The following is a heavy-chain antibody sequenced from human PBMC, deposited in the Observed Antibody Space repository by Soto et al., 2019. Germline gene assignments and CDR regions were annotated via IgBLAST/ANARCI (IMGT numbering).Heavy chain of an antibody. CDR3: ARVWVGTTFAYYYGMDV. J-gene: IGHJ6*02. V-gene: IGHV1-18*01. D-gene: IGHD1-26*01. CDR2: ISAYNGNT. CDR1: GYTFTNYG. Sequence: QVQLVQSGAEVKKPGASVKVSCKASGYTFTNYGINWVRQAPGQGLEWMGWISAYNGNTNYAQKLQGSVTMTTDTSTSTAYMELRSLRSDDTAVYYCARVWVGTTFAYYYGMDVWGQGTTVTVSS.